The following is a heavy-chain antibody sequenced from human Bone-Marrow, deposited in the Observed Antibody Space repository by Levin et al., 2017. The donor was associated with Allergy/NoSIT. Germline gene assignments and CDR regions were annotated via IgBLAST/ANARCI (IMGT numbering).Heavy chain of an antibody. CDR1: GYSISSGYY. CDR2: IYHSGST. D-gene: IGHD6-13*01. CDR3: ARAAAGIVGWFDP. J-gene: IGHJ5*02. V-gene: IGHV4-38-2*01. Sequence: SETLSLTCAVSGYSISSGYYWGWIRQPPGKGLEWIGSIYHSGSTYYNPSLKSRVTISVDTSKNQFSLKLSSVTAADTAVYYCARAAAGIVGWFDPWGQGTLVTVSS.